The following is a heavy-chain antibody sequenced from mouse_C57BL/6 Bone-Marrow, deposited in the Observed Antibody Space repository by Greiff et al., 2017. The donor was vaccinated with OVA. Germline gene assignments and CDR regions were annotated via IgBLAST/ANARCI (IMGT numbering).Heavy chain of an antibody. Sequence: VQLQQSGTVLARPGASVKMSCKTSGYTFTSYWMHWVKQRPGQGLEWIGAIYPGNSDTSYNQKFKGKAKLTAVTSASTAYMELSSLTNEDSAVYYCTREMANFYWYFDVWGTGTTVTVSS. CDR1: GYTFTSYW. CDR3: TREMANFYWYFDV. D-gene: IGHD4-1*01. CDR2: IYPGNSDT. V-gene: IGHV1-5*01. J-gene: IGHJ1*03.